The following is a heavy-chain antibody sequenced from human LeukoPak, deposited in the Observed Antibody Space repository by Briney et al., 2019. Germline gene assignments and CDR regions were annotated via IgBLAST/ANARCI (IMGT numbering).Heavy chain of an antibody. Sequence: SETLSLTCVVYGGSLSDYYWSWIRQPPGKGLEWIGEINPSGGTNYNPSLKGRVTMSVDTSKNQFSLKLSSVTAADTAVYYCARDGLPDAFDIWGQGTMVTVSS. CDR1: GGSLSDYY. CDR2: INPSGGT. CDR3: ARDGLPDAFDI. J-gene: IGHJ3*02. V-gene: IGHV4-34*01. D-gene: IGHD3-16*01.